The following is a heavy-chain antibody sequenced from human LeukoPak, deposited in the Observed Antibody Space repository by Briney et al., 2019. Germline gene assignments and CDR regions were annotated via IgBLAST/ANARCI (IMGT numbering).Heavy chain of an antibody. J-gene: IGHJ4*02. CDR2: IYYSGST. CDR3: AREWQLVPRYELGY. CDR1: GGSISSYY. V-gene: IGHV4-59*01. D-gene: IGHD6-6*01. Sequence: SETLSLTCTVSGGSISSYYWSWIRQPPGKGLEWIGYIYYSGSTNYNPSLKSRVTISVDTSKNQFPLKLSSVTAADTAVYYCAREWQLVPRYELGYWGQGTLVTVSS.